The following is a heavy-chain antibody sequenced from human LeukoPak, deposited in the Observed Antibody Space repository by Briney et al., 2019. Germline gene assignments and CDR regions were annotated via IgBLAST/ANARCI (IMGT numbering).Heavy chain of an antibody. J-gene: IGHJ3*02. D-gene: IGHD5-18*01. V-gene: IGHV4-39*07. CDR2: IYYSGST. Sequence: SETLSLTCTVSGGSISSSSYYWGWIRQPPGKGLEWIGSIYYSGSTYYSPSLKSRVTISVDTSKNQFSLKLSSVTAADTAVYYCARNDHRRGYATPGGAFDIWGQGTMVTVSS. CDR3: ARNDHRRGYATPGGAFDI. CDR1: GGSISSSSYY.